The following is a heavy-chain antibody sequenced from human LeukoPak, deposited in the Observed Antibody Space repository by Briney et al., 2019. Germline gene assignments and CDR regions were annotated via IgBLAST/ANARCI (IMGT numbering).Heavy chain of an antibody. D-gene: IGHD1-26*01. CDR3: ARRVGATGGDWFDP. CDR1: DDSISSSTYY. V-gene: IGHV4-39*07. CDR2: LYYSGKT. Sequence: SDTLSLTCIISDDSISSSTYYWGWIRQPPGKGLEWIGTLYYSGKTYYNPSLKSRVTISIDKSKNQFSLKLSSVTAADTAVYYCARRVGATGGDWFDPWGQGTLVTVSS. J-gene: IGHJ5*02.